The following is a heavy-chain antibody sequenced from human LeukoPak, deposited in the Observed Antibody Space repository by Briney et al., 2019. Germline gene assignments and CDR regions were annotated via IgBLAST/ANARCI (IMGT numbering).Heavy chain of an antibody. D-gene: IGHD6-6*01. V-gene: IGHV3-74*01. J-gene: IGHJ6*03. CDR1: GFTFSSYW. Sequence: GSLRLSCAASGFTFSSYWMHWVRQAPGKGLVWVSRINSDGSSTSYADSVKGRFTISRDNAKNTLYLQMNSLRAEDTAVYYCARDRPVKYSSYDYYYMDVWGKGTTVTVSS. CDR2: INSDGSST. CDR3: ARDRPVKYSSYDYYYMDV.